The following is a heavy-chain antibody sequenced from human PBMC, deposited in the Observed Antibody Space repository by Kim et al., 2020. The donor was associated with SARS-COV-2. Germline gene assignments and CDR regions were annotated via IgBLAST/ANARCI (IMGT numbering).Heavy chain of an antibody. V-gene: IGHV4-59*01. D-gene: IGHD2-2*01. CDR2: IHYSGSSIFYSGTT. CDR3: ARGGGYCSSTSCGLDS. J-gene: IGHJ4*02. Sequence: SETLSLTCSVSGGSINSYYWSWIRQPPGKGLEWIGYIHYSGSSIFYSGTTDYNPSLKSRVTISIDTSKNQFSLKMTSVTAADTAVYYCARGGGYCSSTSCGLDSWGQGILVTVSS. CDR1: GGSINSYY.